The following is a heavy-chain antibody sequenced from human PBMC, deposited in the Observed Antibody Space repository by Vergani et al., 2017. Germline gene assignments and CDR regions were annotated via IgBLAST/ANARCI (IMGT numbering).Heavy chain of an antibody. V-gene: IGHV3-23*01. J-gene: IGHJ4*02. CDR3: AKFGGYSGYERFDY. CDR2: ISGSGGST. Sequence: EVQLLESGGGLVQPGGTLRLSCAASGFTFSSYAMSWVRQAPGKGLEWVSAISGSGGSTYYADSVKGRFTISRDDSKNTLYLQMNSLRAEDTAVYYCAKFGGYSGYERFDYWGQGTLVTVSS. CDR1: GFTFSSYA. D-gene: IGHD5-12*01.